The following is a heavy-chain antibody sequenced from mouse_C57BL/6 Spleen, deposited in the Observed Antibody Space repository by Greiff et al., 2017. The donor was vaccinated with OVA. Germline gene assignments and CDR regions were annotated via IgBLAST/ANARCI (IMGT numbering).Heavy chain of an antibody. V-gene: IGHV1-80*01. CDR2: IYPGDGDT. D-gene: IGHD2-5*01. CDR3: ARRRDYSNPWFAY. J-gene: IGHJ3*01. Sequence: QVQLQQSGAELVKPGASVKISCKASGYAFSSYWMNWVKQRPGKGLEWIGQIYPGDGDTNYNGKFKGKATLTADKSSSTAYMQLSSLTSEDSAVYFCARRRDYSNPWFAYWGQGTLVTVSA. CDR1: GYAFSSYW.